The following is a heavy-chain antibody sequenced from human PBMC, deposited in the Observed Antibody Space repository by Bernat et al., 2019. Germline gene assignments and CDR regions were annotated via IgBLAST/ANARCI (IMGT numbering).Heavy chain of an antibody. CDR3: ARDLGLEAFDN. CDR1: GFSFGGYG. D-gene: IGHD3-16*01. Sequence: QVQLVESGGGVVQPGRSLRLSCAASGFSFGGYGMHWVRQAPGKGLEWVAVIWYDVSYQYYADSVTGRFTISRDKSTNMHYLQMNSLRADDTAVYYCARDLGLEAFDNWGQGTMVTVSS. CDR2: IWYDVSYQ. J-gene: IGHJ3*02. V-gene: IGHV3-33*01.